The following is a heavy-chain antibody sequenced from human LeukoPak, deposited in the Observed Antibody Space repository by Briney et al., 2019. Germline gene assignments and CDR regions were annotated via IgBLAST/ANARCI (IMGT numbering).Heavy chain of an antibody. CDR2: FDPEDGET. Sequence: GASVKVSCKVSGYTLTELSMQWVRQAPGKGLEWMGGFDPEDGETIYAQKFQGRVTMTEDTSTDTAYMELSSLISEDTAVYYCATDGRGVVGATQDYYYGMDVWGQGTTVTVSS. V-gene: IGHV1-24*01. CDR3: ATDGRGVVGATQDYYYGMDV. CDR1: GYTLTELS. J-gene: IGHJ6*02. D-gene: IGHD1-26*01.